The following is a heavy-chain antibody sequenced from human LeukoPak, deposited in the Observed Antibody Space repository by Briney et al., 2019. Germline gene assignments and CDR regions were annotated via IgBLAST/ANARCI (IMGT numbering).Heavy chain of an antibody. CDR2: INTNTGNP. J-gene: IGHJ4*02. CDR3: AREARRYDFWSGYLSYFDY. CDR1: GYTFTSYA. Sequence: ASVKVSCKASGYTFTSYAMNWVRQAPGQGLEWMGWINTNTGNPTYAQGFTGRFVFSLDTSVSTAYLQISSLKAEDTAVYYCAREARRYDFWSGYLSYFDYWGQGTLVTVSS. V-gene: IGHV7-4-1*02. D-gene: IGHD3-3*01.